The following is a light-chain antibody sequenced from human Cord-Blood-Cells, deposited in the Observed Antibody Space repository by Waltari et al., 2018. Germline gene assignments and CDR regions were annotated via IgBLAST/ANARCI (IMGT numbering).Light chain of an antibody. J-gene: IGLJ1*01. CDR2: KGS. V-gene: IGLV2-8*01. Sequence: QSALTQPPSASGSPGQSVTISCPGTSSDVGGYNSASWYQQHPVKAPKHMIYKGSKRPSGVPDRFSGSKSGNTASLTVSGLQAEDEADYYCSSYAGSNNYVFGTGTKVTVL. CDR3: SSYAGSNNYV. CDR1: SSDVGGYNS.